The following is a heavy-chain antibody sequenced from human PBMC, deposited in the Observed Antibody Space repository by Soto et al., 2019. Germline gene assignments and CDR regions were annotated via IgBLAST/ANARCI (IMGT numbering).Heavy chain of an antibody. CDR1: GYTFTSYG. CDR2: ISAYNGNT. Sequence: ASVKVSCKASGYTFTSYGISWVRQAPGQGLEWMGWISAYNGNTNYAQKLQGRVTMTTDTSTSTAYMELRSLRSDDTAVYYCAWTDDSSGWYWGDAFDIWGQGTMVTVSS. V-gene: IGHV1-18*04. J-gene: IGHJ3*02. D-gene: IGHD6-19*01. CDR3: AWTDDSSGWYWGDAFDI.